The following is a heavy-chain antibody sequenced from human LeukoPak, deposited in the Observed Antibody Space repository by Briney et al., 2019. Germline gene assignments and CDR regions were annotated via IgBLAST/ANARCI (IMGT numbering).Heavy chain of an antibody. J-gene: IGHJ4*02. V-gene: IGHV3-9*01. CDR3: AKGTLRLYGAYSSGEGNFDY. Sequence: PGGSLRLSCAASGFTFDDYAMHWVRQAPGKGLEWVSGISWNSGSIGYADSVKGRFTISRDNAKNSLYLQMNSLRAEDTAVYYCAKGTLRLYGAYSSGEGNFDYWGQGTLVTVSS. D-gene: IGHD6-19*01. CDR2: ISWNSGSI. CDR1: GFTFDDYA.